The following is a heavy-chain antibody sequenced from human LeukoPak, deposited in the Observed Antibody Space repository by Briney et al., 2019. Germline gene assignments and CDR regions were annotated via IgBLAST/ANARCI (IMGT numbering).Heavy chain of an antibody. CDR3: ARGVVPDILSTIEFDP. Sequence: SETLSLTCAVYGGSFSGYYWSWIRQPPGKGLEWIGEINHSGSTNYNPSLKSRVTISVDTSKNQFSLKLSSVTAADTAVYYCARGVVPDILSTIEFDPWGQGTPVTVSS. D-gene: IGHD2/OR15-2a*01. CDR1: GGSFSGYY. J-gene: IGHJ5*02. V-gene: IGHV4-34*01. CDR2: INHSGST.